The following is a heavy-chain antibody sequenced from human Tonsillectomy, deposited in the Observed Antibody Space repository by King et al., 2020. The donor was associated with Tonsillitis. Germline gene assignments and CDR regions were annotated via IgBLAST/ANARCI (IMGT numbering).Heavy chain of an antibody. V-gene: IGHV3-23*04. J-gene: IGHJ5*02. CDR1: GFTFNSYA. CDR2: ISGRGSNT. CDR3: ANGTGYAAAGTGSKFDA. D-gene: IGHD6-13*01. Sequence: VQLVESGGGLVQSGGSLRLSCAASGFTFNSYAMNWVRQVPGKGLEWVSTISGRGSNTYSADSVKGRVTISIDNSQNTLDLQMNSLRAEDTAVYYCANGTGYAAAGTGSKFDAWGLGTLVTVSS.